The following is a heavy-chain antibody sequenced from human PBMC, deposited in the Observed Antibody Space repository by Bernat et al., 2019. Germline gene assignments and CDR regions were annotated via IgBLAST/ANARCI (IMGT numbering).Heavy chain of an antibody. V-gene: IGHV3-15*01. CDR2: IKSKTDGGPT. J-gene: IGHJ4*02. CDR3: TTASDRNY. CDR1: GFTFSNAW. Sequence: EVQLVESGGGLVKPGGSLRLSCAASGFTFSNAWMSWVRQAPGKGLEWVGRIKSKTDGGPTDYAAPVKGRFTISRDDSKNTLYLQMNSLKTEDTAVYYCTTASDRNYWGQGTLVIVSS.